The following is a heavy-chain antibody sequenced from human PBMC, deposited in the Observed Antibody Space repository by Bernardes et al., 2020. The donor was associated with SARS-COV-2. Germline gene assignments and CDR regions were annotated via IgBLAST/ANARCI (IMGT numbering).Heavy chain of an antibody. J-gene: IGHJ6*02. CDR2: ISWNSGSI. CDR1: GFTFDDYA. V-gene: IGHV3-9*01. D-gene: IGHD4-17*01. Sequence: GGSLRLSCAASGFTFDDYAMHWVRQAPGKGLEWVSGISWNSGSIGYADSVKGRFTISRDNAKNSLYLQMNSLRAEDTALYYCASFYGDSNGMDVWGQGTTVTVSS. CDR3: ASFYGDSNGMDV.